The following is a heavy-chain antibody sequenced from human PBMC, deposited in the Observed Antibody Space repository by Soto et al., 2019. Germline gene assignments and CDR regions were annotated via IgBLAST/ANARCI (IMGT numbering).Heavy chain of an antibody. D-gene: IGHD3-9*01. J-gene: IGHJ4*02. CDR1: GFTFSSYG. CDR3: AKDTDYDILTGYRVFDY. V-gene: IGHV3-30*18. Sequence: SLRLSCAASGFTFSSYGMHWVRQAPGKGLEWVAVISYDGSNKYYADSVKGRFTISRDNSKNTLYLQMNSLRAEDTAVYYCAKDTDYDILTGYRVFDYWGQGTLVTVSS. CDR2: ISYDGSNK.